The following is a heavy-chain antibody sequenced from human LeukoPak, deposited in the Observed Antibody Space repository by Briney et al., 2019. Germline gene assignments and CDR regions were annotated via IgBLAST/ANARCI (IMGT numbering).Heavy chain of an antibody. Sequence: ASVKVSCKASGYTFTGYYMHWVRQAPGQGLEWMGWINPNSGGTNYAQKFQGWVTMTRDTSISTAYMELSRLRSDDTAVYYCARGVATYCSGGSCRSLPREFDYWGQGTLVTVSS. CDR1: GYTFTGYY. CDR3: ARGVATYCSGGSCRSLPREFDY. V-gene: IGHV1-2*04. D-gene: IGHD2-15*01. CDR2: INPNSGGT. J-gene: IGHJ4*02.